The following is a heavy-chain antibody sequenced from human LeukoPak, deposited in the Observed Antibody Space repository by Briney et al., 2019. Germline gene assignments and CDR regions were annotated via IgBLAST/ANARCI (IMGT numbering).Heavy chain of an antibody. Sequence: PGGSLRLSCAASGFTFSSYGMHWVRQAPGKGLEWVAVISYDGSNKYYADSVKGRFTISRDNSKNTLYLQMNSLRAEDTAVYYCAKDRGGYRVFDYWGQGTLVTVSS. J-gene: IGHJ4*02. CDR1: GFTFSSYG. V-gene: IGHV3-30*18. CDR3: AKDRGGYRVFDY. D-gene: IGHD2-15*01. CDR2: ISYDGSNK.